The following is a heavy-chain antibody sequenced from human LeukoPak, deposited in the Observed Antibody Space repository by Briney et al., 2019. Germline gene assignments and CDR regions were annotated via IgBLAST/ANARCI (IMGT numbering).Heavy chain of an antibody. D-gene: IGHD3-3*01. CDR3: ARERSGSEIFARSFDI. Sequence: SETLSLTCAVSGGSISSSNWWSWVRQPPGKGLEWIGEIFYSGSTNYNPSLKGRIIISVDKSKNQFSLKPSSVTAVDTAVYYCARERSGSEIFARSFDIWGQGTMVTVSS. V-gene: IGHV4-4*02. CDR1: GGSISSSNW. CDR2: IFYSGST. J-gene: IGHJ3*02.